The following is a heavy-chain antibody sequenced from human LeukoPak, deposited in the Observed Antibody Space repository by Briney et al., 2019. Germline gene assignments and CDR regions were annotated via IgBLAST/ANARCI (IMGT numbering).Heavy chain of an antibody. CDR3: AKLGGPRLWFGELLAD. D-gene: IGHD3-10*01. V-gene: IGHV3-23*01. Sequence: GGSPRLSCAASGFTFSSYAMSWGRQAPGKGLEWVSAISGSGGSTYYAGSVKGRFTISRDNSKNTLYLQMNSLRAEDTAVYYCAKLGGPRLWFGELLADWGQGTLVTVSS. J-gene: IGHJ4*02. CDR2: ISGSGGST. CDR1: GFTFSSYA.